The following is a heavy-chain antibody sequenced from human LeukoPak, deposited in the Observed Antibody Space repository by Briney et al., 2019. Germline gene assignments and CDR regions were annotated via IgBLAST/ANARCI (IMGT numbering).Heavy chain of an antibody. CDR3: VRVALPLAMITIGDY. J-gene: IGHJ4*02. V-gene: IGHV3-53*01. CDR2: LYTGGST. CDR1: GFTVSSNF. D-gene: IGHD3-16*01. Sequence: GSLRLSCAASGFTVSSNFMSWFRQAPGKGLEWVSVLYTGGSTHYADSVKGRFTISRDISKNTVYLQMNSLRAEDTAVYYCVRVALPLAMITIGDYWGQGTLVTVSS.